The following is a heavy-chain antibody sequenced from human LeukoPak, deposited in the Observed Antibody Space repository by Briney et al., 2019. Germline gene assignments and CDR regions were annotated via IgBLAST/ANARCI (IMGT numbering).Heavy chain of an antibody. CDR3: ARAGIPGTFDS. Sequence: ASVKVYCKASGYTFTNYYMHWVRQAPGQGLEWIGIINPSGGSTTYPQKFQGRVTMTRDKSTRTVYMDLSSLRSDDTAIYYCARAGIPGTFDSWGQGTLVTVSS. CDR2: INPSGGST. J-gene: IGHJ4*02. CDR1: GYTFTNYY. D-gene: IGHD1-20*01. V-gene: IGHV1-46*01.